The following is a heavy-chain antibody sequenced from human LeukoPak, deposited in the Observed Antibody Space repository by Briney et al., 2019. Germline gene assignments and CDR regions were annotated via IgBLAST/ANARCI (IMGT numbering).Heavy chain of an antibody. CDR3: ARDDYDILTGYSYGMDV. J-gene: IGHJ6*02. CDR2: IYSGGST. Sequence: GRSLRLSCAASGFTFDDYAMHWVRQAPGKGLEWVSVIYSGGSTYYADSVKGRFTISRDNSKNTLYLQMNSLRAEDTAVYYCARDDYDILTGYSYGMDVWGQGTTVTVSS. CDR1: GFTFDDYA. V-gene: IGHV3-53*01. D-gene: IGHD3-9*01.